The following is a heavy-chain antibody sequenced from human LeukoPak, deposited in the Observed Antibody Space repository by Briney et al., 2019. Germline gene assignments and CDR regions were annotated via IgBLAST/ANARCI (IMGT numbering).Heavy chain of an antibody. CDR2: IKEDGSEK. J-gene: IGHJ4*02. D-gene: IGHD2-15*01. CDR3: AIWYCSGGRCYSNARTFDY. CDR1: GFTFSRSW. V-gene: IGHV3-7*03. Sequence: GGSLRLSCAASGFTFSRSWMHWVRQAPGKGLEWVASIKEDGSEKYYVDSVKGRFAISRDNAKNSLYLQMNSLRAEDTAVYYCAIWYCSGGRCYSNARTFDYWGQGTRVTVSS.